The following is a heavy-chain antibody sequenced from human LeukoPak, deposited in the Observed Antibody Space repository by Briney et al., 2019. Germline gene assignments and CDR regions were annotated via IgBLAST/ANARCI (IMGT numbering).Heavy chain of an antibody. CDR2: INHSGST. D-gene: IGHD6-19*01. V-gene: IGHV4-34*01. CDR1: GGSFSGYY. J-gene: IGHJ4*02. CDR3: ARGRIAVALLYYFDY. Sequence: SETLSLTCAVYGGSFSGYYWSWIRQPPGKGLEWIGEINHSGSTNYNPSLKSRVTISVDTSKNQFSLKLSSVTAADTAVYYCARGRIAVALLYYFDYWGQGTLVTVSS.